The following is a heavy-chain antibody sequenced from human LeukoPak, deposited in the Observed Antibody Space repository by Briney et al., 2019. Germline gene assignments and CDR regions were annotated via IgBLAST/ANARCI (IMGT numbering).Heavy chain of an antibody. V-gene: IGHV4-31*03. CDR3: AREGQWLVPYYYYYGMDV. Sequence: PSQTLSLTCTVSGGSISSGGYYWSWIRQHPGNGLEWIGYTYYSGSSYYNPSLKSRVTISVDTSKNQFSLKLSSVTAADTAVYYCAREGQWLVPYYYYYGMDVWGQGTTVTVSS. CDR1: GGSISSGGYY. CDR2: TYYSGSS. J-gene: IGHJ6*02. D-gene: IGHD6-19*01.